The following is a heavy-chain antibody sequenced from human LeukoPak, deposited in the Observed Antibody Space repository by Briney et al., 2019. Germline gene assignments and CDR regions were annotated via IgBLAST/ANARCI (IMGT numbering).Heavy chain of an antibody. CDR3: ARLDGMARGVTFDY. J-gene: IGHJ4*02. V-gene: IGHV4-59*08. Sequence: SETLSLTCTVSGGSIGSYYSSWIRQPPGKGLEWIGYIYYSGTTNYNPSLKSRVTISVDTSKNQFSLRLTSVTAADTAVYYCARLDGMARGVTFDYWGQGTLVTVSS. CDR2: IYYSGTT. D-gene: IGHD3-10*01. CDR1: GGSIGSYY.